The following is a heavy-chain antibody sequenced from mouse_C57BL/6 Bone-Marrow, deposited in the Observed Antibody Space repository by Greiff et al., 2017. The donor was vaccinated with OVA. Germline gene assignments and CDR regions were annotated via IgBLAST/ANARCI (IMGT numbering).Heavy chain of an antibody. CDR2: INSDGGST. CDR1: EYEFPSHD. J-gene: IGHJ4*01. D-gene: IGHD3-3*01. Sequence: EVKVVESGGGLVQPGESLKLSCESNEYEFPSHDMSWVRKTPEKRLELVAAINSDGGSTYYPDTMERRFIISRDNTKKTLYLQMSSLRSEDTALFYCARQGPGRGMYYWGQGTSVTVSS. CDR3: ARQGPGRGMYY. V-gene: IGHV5-2*01.